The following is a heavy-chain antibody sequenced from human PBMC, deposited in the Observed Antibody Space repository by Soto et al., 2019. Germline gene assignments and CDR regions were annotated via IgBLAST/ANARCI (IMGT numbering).Heavy chain of an antibody. Sequence: QVQLVQSETEVKPPEASVKVSCRASGFSFSDYYIQWLRQAPGQGLEWMGWFNPDSGATNYAPSFQGRITMTRDTSSSTAYMQLSSLRSDDTAIYYCATKTHSLGYHGHYWFLDVWGRGTQVTVSS. V-gene: IGHV1-2*02. CDR3: ATKTHSLGYHGHYWFLDV. J-gene: IGHJ2*01. D-gene: IGHD5-12*01. CDR2: FNPDSGAT. CDR1: GFSFSDYY.